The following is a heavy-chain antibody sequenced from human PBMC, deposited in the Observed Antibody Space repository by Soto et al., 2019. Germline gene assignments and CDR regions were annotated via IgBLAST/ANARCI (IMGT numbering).Heavy chain of an antibody. V-gene: IGHV4-39*01. CDR2: IYYSGGT. CDR3: ARRAQGASEIH. Sequence: KPSETLSLTCTVSGGSVSSGSYYWGWIRQPPGKGLEWIGSIYYSGGTYYNPSLKSRVTISVDASKNQFSLRLSSVTAADTAVYYCARRAQGASEIHWGKGTQVTVSS. J-gene: IGHJ4*02. CDR1: GGSVSSGSYY.